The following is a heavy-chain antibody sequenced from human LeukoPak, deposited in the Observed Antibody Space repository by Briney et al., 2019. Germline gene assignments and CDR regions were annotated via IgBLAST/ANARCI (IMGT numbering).Heavy chain of an antibody. J-gene: IGHJ4*02. CDR2: ISVGGDGT. D-gene: IGHD5-24*01. V-gene: IGHV3-23*01. CDR1: GFTFSSYA. CDR3: AKDLGRDGHEIFDY. Sequence: PGGSLRLSCAASGFTFSSYAMSWVRQAPGKGLEWVSTISVGGDGTYYADSVKCRFTISRDNSKSTLYLQMNSLRADDTAIYYCAKDLGRDGHEIFDYWGQGTLVTVSS.